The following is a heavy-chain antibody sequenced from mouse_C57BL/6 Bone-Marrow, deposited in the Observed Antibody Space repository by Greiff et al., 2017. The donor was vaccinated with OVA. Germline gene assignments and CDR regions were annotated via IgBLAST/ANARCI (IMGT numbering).Heavy chain of an antibody. J-gene: IGHJ4*01. CDR1: GFSLTSYA. V-gene: IGHV2-9-1*01. D-gene: IGHD1-1*01. Sequence: QVQLQQSGPGLVAPSQSLSITCTVSGFSLTSYAISWVRQPPGKGLEWLGVIWTGGGTNYNSALTSRLSISKDNSKSQVFLKMNSLQTDDTARYYCARSPLLRYLYYAMDYWGQGTSVTVSS. CDR3: ARSPLLRYLYYAMDY. CDR2: IWTGGGT.